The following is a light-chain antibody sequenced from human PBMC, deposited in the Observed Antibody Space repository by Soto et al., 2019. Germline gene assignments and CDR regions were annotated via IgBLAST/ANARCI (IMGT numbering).Light chain of an antibody. V-gene: IGKV3D-15*02. Sequence: EIVIAQSRSTLYVSXRRGAPHPXRASQSVSSNLAWYQQKPGQAPRLLIYYISTRATGIPARFSGSGSGTDFTLTITRLAREDFAVYYCQQYGNSPKTSGQGTKV. CDR3: QQYGNSPKT. CDR1: QSVSSN. CDR2: YIS. J-gene: IGKJ1*01.